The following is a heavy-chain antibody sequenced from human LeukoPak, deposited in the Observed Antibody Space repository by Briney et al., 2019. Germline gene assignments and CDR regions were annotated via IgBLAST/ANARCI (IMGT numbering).Heavy chain of an antibody. V-gene: IGHV1-2*02. D-gene: IGHD3-22*01. J-gene: IGHJ6*03. Sequence: VSVKVSCKASGYTFTGYYMHWVRQAPGQGLEWMGWINPNSGGTNYAQKFQGRVTMTRDTSISTAYMELSRLRSDDTAVYYCARGYYDSSGYYYGHYYYMDVWGKGTTVTVSS. CDR3: ARGYYDSSGYYYGHYYYMDV. CDR1: GYTFTGYY. CDR2: INPNSGGT.